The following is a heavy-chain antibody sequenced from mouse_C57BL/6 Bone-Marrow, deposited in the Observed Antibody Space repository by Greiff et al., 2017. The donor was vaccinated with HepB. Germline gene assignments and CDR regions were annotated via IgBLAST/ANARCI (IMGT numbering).Heavy chain of an antibody. CDR3: ASSLLRFAY. CDR1: GYTFTSYW. V-gene: IGHV1-52*01. CDR2: IDPSDSET. Sequence: VQLQQPGAELVRPGSSVKLSCKASGYTFTSYWMHWVKQRPIQGLEWIGNIDPSDSETHYNQKFKDKATLTVDNASSTAYLQLRSLTSEDSAVYYCASSLLRFAYWGQGTTLTVSS. J-gene: IGHJ2*01. D-gene: IGHD1-2*01.